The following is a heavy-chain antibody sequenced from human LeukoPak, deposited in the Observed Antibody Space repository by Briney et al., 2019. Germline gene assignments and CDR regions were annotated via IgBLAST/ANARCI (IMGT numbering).Heavy chain of an antibody. V-gene: IGHV1-8*02. D-gene: IGHD2-15*01. Sequence: ASVKVSCKASGYTFTSYGISWVRQAPGQGLEWMGWMNPNSGNTGYAQKFQGRVTMTRNTSISTAYMELSSLRSEDTAVYYCARDRSCSGGSCYSGWFDPWGQGTLVTVSS. CDR1: GYTFTSYG. CDR3: ARDRSCSGGSCYSGWFDP. J-gene: IGHJ5*02. CDR2: MNPNSGNT.